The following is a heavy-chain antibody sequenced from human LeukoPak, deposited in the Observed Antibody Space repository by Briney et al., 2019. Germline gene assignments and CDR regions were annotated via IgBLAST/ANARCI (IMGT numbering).Heavy chain of an antibody. V-gene: IGHV1-69*13. D-gene: IGHD3-10*01. Sequence: SVKVSCTASGGTFSSYAISWVRQAPGQGLEWMGGIIPIFGTANYAQKFQGRVTITADESTSTAYMELSSLRSEDTAVYYCARSGSGSYYAIPYYFDYWGQGTLVTVSS. CDR2: IIPIFGTA. CDR3: ARSGSGSYYAIPYYFDY. CDR1: GGTFSSYA. J-gene: IGHJ4*02.